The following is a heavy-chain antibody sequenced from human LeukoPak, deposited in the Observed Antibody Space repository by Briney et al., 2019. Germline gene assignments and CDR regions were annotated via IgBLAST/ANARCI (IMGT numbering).Heavy chain of an antibody. V-gene: IGHV3-48*03. Sequence: PGGSLRLSCAASGFTFSSYEMNWVRQAPGKGLEWVSYISSSGSTIYCADSVKGRFTISRENAKNSLYLQMNSLRAEDTAVYYCARDGAEYYYYMDVWGKGTTVTVSS. CDR3: ARDGAEYYYYMDV. CDR1: GFTFSSYE. CDR2: ISSSGSTI. J-gene: IGHJ6*03.